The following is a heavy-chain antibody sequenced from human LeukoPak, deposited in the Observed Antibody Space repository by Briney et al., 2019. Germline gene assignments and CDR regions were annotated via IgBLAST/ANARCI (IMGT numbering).Heavy chain of an antibody. CDR2: ISGSGGST. Sequence: PGGSLRLSCAASGFTFSSYAMSLVRQAPGKGLEWVSAISGSGGSTYYADSVKGRFTISRDNSKNTLYLQMNSLRAEDTAVYYCAKDRYCGGDCYSMPPDYWGQGTLVTVSS. CDR1: GFTFSSYA. V-gene: IGHV3-23*01. J-gene: IGHJ4*02. CDR3: AKDRYCGGDCYSMPPDY. D-gene: IGHD2-21*02.